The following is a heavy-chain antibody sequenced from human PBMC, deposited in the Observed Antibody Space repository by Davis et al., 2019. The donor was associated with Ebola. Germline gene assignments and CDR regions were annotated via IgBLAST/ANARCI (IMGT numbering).Heavy chain of an antibody. CDR3: ARETATGGMDV. J-gene: IGHJ6*04. CDR1: GFTFSAYY. Sequence: PGGSLRLSCAASGFTFSAYYMSWIRQAPGKWLEWVSYISSSGSTIYYADSVKCRFTISRDNAKNSLYLQMNSLRAEDTAVYYCARETATGGMDVWGKGTTVTVSS. CDR2: ISSSGSTI. V-gene: IGHV3-11*01. D-gene: IGHD1-14*01.